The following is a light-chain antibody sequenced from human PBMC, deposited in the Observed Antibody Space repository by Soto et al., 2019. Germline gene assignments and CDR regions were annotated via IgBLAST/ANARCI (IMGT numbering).Light chain of an antibody. CDR3: NHYEK. V-gene: IGKV3-20*01. Sequence: EIVVTQSRGTLSLSPGDRATLSCRASQSVSRSYLGWYQQKPGQAPRLLRYGASIRAAGVPDRFSGSWSGTEFTLTISRLEPEDFTVYYCNHYEKFGQGT. CDR2: GAS. J-gene: IGKJ1*01. CDR1: QSVSRSY.